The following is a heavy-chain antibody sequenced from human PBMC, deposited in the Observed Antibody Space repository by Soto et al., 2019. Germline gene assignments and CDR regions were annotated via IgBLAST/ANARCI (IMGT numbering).Heavy chain of an antibody. Sequence: ASVKVSCKASGYTFTSYGISWVRQAPGQGLEWMGWISAYNGNTNYAQKLQGRVTMTTDTSTSTAYMELRSLRSDDTAVYYCARAAAGDYYYYGMDVWGQGTTFNGSS. V-gene: IGHV1-18*01. CDR3: ARAAAGDYYYYGMDV. CDR2: ISAYNGNT. J-gene: IGHJ6*02. D-gene: IGHD6-13*01. CDR1: GYTFTSYG.